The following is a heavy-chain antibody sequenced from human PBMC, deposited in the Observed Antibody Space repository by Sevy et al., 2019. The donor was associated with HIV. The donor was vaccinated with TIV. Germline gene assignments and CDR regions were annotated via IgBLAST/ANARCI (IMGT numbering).Heavy chain of an antibody. D-gene: IGHD2-21*01. CDR3: ARQGGIVDRAFDF. J-gene: IGHJ4*02. V-gene: IGHV4-39*01. Sequence: SETLSLTCTVSGGSVSSSGYYWGWIRQPPGKGLEWIGNVYYSGSADYNPSLKSRATISVDTSKNQFSLKVKSVTAADTAVYYCARQGGIVDRAFDFSGQGTLVTVSS. CDR1: GGSVSSSGYY. CDR2: VYYSGSA.